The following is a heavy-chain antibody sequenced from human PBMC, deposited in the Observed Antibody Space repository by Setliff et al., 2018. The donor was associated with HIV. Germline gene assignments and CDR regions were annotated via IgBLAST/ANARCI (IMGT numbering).Heavy chain of an antibody. J-gene: IGHJ6*04. CDR3: ARDGGPGSGWGDYSYYYSMDV. D-gene: IGHD6-19*01. CDR1: GYTFTSYA. CDR2: INAGYDNT. V-gene: IGHV1-3*01. Sequence: ASVKVSCKASGYTFTSYAIHWVRQAPGQSLEWMGWINAGYDNTKYSQKFQGRVTITRDASASTAYMELSSLRSEDTAVYYCARDGGPGSGWGDYSYYYSMDVWGKGTTVTVSS.